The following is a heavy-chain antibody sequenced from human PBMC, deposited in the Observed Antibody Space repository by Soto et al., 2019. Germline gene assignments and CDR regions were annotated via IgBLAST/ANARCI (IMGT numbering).Heavy chain of an antibody. Sequence: QVQLQESGPGLVKPSGTLSLTCTVSGGSITSRNWWSWVRQSPGKGLEWVGEIYHSGSTNYNSSLKRQGGMSAHNSKTQFSLDLYSVTVADTAVYYCASRDYDFWSGYLDVWGQGTTVTVSS. CDR2: IYHSGST. CDR3: ASRDYDFWSGYLDV. J-gene: IGHJ6*02. V-gene: IGHV4-4*02. D-gene: IGHD3-3*01. CDR1: GGSITSRNW.